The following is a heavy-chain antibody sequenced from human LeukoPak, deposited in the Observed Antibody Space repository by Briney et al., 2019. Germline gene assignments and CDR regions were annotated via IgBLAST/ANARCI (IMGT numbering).Heavy chain of an antibody. Sequence: GGTLRLSCAASGFTFGTYGMSWVRQAPGKGLEWVSGISSSGGSAYYADSVKGRFTISRDNAKNSLYLQMNSLRAEGTAVYYCAELGITMIGGVWGKGTTVTISS. V-gene: IGHV3-23*01. CDR3: AELGITMIGGV. J-gene: IGHJ6*04. CDR2: ISSSGGSA. CDR1: GFTFGTYG. D-gene: IGHD3-10*02.